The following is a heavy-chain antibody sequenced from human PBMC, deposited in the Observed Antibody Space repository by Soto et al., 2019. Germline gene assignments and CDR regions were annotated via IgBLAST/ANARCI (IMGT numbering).Heavy chain of an antibody. D-gene: IGHD6-13*01. CDR2: ISGNSDST. Sequence: EVQLLESGGNLVQPGGSLRLSCAASGFTFSSYAMSWVRQAPGKGLEWVSTISGNSDSTYYAGSVKGRFTISRDNSRNTVYLQVDSLRAEDTAVYYCAKGAGSISSWFDFWGQGTLVSASS. J-gene: IGHJ4*02. CDR3: AKGAGSISSWFDF. V-gene: IGHV3-23*01. CDR1: GFTFSSYA.